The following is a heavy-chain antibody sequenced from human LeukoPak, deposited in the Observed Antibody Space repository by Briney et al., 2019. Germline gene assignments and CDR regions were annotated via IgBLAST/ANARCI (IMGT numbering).Heavy chain of an antibody. D-gene: IGHD2-2*01. V-gene: IGHV1-2*02. CDR3: ARGEQYQDDAFDI. CDR2: INPNSGGT. Sequence: ASVKVSFKASGYTFTVYYMHWVRQAPGQGLEWMGWINPNSGGTNYAQKFQGRVTMTRDTSISTAYMELSRLRSDDTAVYYCARGEQYQDDAFDIWGQGTMVTVSS. J-gene: IGHJ3*02. CDR1: GYTFTVYY.